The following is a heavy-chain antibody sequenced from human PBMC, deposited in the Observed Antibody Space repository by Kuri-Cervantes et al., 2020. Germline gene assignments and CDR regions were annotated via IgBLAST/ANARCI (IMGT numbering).Heavy chain of an antibody. CDR2: ISYDGSNK. J-gene: IGHJ5*02. CDR3: ANDRGGSA. CDR1: GFTFSSYA. V-gene: IGHV3-30-3*02. D-gene: IGHD3-10*01. Sequence: GESLKISCAASGFTFSSYAMHWVRQAPGKGLEWVAVISYDGSNKYYADSVKGRFTISRDNSKSTLYLQMNSLRAEDTAVNYCANDRGGSAWGQGTLVTVSS.